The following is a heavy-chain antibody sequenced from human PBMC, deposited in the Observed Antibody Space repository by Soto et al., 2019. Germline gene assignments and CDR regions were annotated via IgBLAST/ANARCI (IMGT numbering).Heavy chain of an antibody. CDR2: IDPTDSYT. CDR1: GYIFTSYW. Sequence: GESLKISCKVSGYIFTSYWISWVRQMPGKGLEWMGRIDPTDSYTDYSPSFQGHATISVDKSINTAYLQWSSLKASDSAMYYCARLPVLSLVAVWGFDYWGLGTLVTVSS. J-gene: IGHJ4*02. V-gene: IGHV5-10-1*01. D-gene: IGHD3-16*01. CDR3: ARLPVLSLVAVWGFDY.